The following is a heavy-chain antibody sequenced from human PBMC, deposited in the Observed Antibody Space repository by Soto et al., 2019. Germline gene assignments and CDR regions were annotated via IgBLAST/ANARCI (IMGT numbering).Heavy chain of an antibody. CDR2: ISAYNGNT. Sequence: GASVKVSCKASGYTFTSYGISWVRQAPGQGLEWMGWISAYNGNTNYAQKLQGRVTMTTDTSTSTAYMELRSLRSDDTAVYYCARDPSESGNSYDAFDIWGQGTMVTVS. D-gene: IGHD2-15*01. J-gene: IGHJ3*02. CDR3: ARDPSESGNSYDAFDI. CDR1: GYTFTSYG. V-gene: IGHV1-18*01.